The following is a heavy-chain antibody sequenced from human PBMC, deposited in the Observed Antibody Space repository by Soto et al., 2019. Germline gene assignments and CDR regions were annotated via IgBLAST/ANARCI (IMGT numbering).Heavy chain of an antibody. J-gene: IGHJ4*02. CDR1: GGSISSGDYY. V-gene: IGHV4-30-4*01. CDR3: ARVGGYSYGLDY. CDR2: IYYSGST. D-gene: IGHD5-18*01. Sequence: SETLSLTCTVSGGSISSGDYYWSWIRQPPGKGLEWIGYIYYSGSTYYNPSLKSRVTISVDTSKNQFSLKLSSVTAADTAVYYCARVGGYSYGLDYWGQGTLVTVSS.